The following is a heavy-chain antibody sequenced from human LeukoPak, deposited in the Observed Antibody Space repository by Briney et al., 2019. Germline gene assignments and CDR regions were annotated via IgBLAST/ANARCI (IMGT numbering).Heavy chain of an antibody. CDR2: IYYSGSS. J-gene: IGHJ4*02. Sequence: PSETLSLTCTVSGASISSSYWSWIRQPPGKGLEWIGYIYYSGSSSYNPSLKSRVTISVDTSKNQFSLKLSSVTAADTAVYYCARDRVGYSSSWYFDYWGQGTLVTVSS. CDR1: GASISSSY. V-gene: IGHV4-59*01. D-gene: IGHD6-13*01. CDR3: ARDRVGYSSSWYFDY.